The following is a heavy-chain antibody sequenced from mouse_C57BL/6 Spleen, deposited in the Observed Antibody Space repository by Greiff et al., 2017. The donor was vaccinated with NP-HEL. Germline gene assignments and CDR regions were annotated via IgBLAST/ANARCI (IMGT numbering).Heavy chain of an antibody. CDR2: ISNLAYSI. CDR1: GFTFSDYG. Sequence: EVKLVESGGGLVQPGGSLKLSCAASGFTFSDYGMAWVRQAPRKGPEWVAFISNLAYSIYYADTVTGRFTISREKAKNTLYLEMSSLRSEDTAMYYCARLDGYVFDYWGQGTTLTVSS. CDR3: ARLDGYVFDY. D-gene: IGHD2-2*01. J-gene: IGHJ2*01. V-gene: IGHV5-15*01.